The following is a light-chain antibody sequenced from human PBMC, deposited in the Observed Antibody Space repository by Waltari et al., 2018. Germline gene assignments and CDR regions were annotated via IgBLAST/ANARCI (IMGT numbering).Light chain of an antibody. CDR1: QSINNY. CDR3: QQTFSIPRSS. CDR2: AAS. J-gene: IGKJ2*01. Sequence: DIQMTQSPSSLSPSVGDRVTITCRATQSINNYLNWYQHKPGRAPKLLIYAASSLQSGVPSRFTGSGSGTHFTLTITSLQPEDFATYYCQQTFSIPRSSFGQGTKLEIK. V-gene: IGKV1-39*01.